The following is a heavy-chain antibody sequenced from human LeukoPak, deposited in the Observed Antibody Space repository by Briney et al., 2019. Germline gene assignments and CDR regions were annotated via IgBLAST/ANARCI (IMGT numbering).Heavy chain of an antibody. CDR3: ARVPRLGYCSGGSCFYYFDY. J-gene: IGHJ4*02. CDR1: GGSISSGDYY. Sequence: KPSETLSLTCTVSGGSISSGDYYWSWIRQPPGKGLEWIGYIYYSESTYYNPSLKSRVTISVDTSKNQFSLKLSSVTAADTAVYYCARVPRLGYCSGGSCFYYFDYWGQGTLVTVSS. CDR2: IYYSEST. D-gene: IGHD2-15*01. V-gene: IGHV4-30-4*01.